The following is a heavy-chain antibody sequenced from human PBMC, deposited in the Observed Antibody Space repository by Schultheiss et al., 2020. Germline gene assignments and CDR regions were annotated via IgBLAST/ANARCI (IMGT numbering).Heavy chain of an antibody. V-gene: IGHV3-23*01. CDR2: ISGSGGST. CDR1: GFTFSSYA. Sequence: GGSLRLSCAASGFTFSSYAMSWVRQAPGKGLEWVSAISGSGGSTYYADSVKGRFTISRDNSKNTLYLQMNSLRAEDTALYYCAKGKSYSSGWYGFDYWGQGTLVTVSS. CDR3: AKGKSYSSGWYGFDY. D-gene: IGHD6-19*01. J-gene: IGHJ4*02.